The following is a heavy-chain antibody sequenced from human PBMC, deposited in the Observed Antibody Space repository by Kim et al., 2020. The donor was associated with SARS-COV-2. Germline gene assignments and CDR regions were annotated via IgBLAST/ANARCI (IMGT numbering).Heavy chain of an antibody. CDR3: IVGARFYYYYGMDV. D-gene: IGHD1-26*01. CDR2: IIPILGIA. V-gene: IGHV1-69*04. Sequence: SVKVSCKASGGTFSSYAISWVRQAPGQGLEWMGRIIPILGIANYAQKFQGRVTITADKSTSTAYMELSSLRSEDTAVYYCIVGARFYYYYGMDVWGQGTTVTVSS. CDR1: GGTFSSYA. J-gene: IGHJ6*02.